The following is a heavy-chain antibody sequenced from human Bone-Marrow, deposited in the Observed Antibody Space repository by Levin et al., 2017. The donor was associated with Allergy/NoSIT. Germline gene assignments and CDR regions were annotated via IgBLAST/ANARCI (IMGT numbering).Heavy chain of an antibody. CDR3: ATSGPHACDRWGQRALDL. Sequence: GESLKISCKASGYTFTNYDIHWVRQATGQGLEWMGWMNPNNGNTGYGQKFQGRVTMTRNTSKSTAYMELSSLRSEDTAVYYCATSGPHACDRWGQRALDLWGQGTVVTVS. V-gene: IGHV1-8*01. D-gene: IGHD5-12*01. CDR1: GYTFTNYD. J-gene: IGHJ3*01. CDR2: MNPNNGNT.